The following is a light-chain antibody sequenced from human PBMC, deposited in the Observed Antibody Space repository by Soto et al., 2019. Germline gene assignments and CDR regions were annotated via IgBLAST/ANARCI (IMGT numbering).Light chain of an antibody. CDR1: QSVSSSY. CDR2: GAS. CDR3: QQYGSSPLFT. V-gene: IGKV3-20*01. Sequence: EFVLTQSPGTLSLSPGERATLSCRASQSVSSSYLAWYQQKPGQAPRLLIYGASRRATGVPDRFSGSGSGTDFTLTISRLEPEDFAMYYCQQYGSSPLFTFGPGTKVDI. J-gene: IGKJ3*01.